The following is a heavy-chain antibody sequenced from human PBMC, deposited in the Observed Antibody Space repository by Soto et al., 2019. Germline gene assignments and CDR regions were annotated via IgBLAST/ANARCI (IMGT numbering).Heavy chain of an antibody. D-gene: IGHD4-17*01. CDR2: IYPSDSDT. CDR1: GYTFTIYW. J-gene: IGHJ4*02. V-gene: IGHV5-51*01. CDR3: ARPANTVADHFDL. Sequence: AESLKISCQVSGYTFTIYWIGWVRQMPGKGLEWMGIIYPSDSDTRYSPSFQGQVTISAAQSINTAYLQWDSLKASDTAIYYCARPANTVADHFDLWGQGAPVTVSS.